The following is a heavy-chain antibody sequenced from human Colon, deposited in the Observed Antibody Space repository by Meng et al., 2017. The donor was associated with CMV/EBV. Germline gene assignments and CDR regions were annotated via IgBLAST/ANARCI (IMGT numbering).Heavy chain of an antibody. CDR2: IDGSGNT. Sequence: QVQLQEAGPVLVKPSATLSLTCNVSGDSINKYYWAWLRQPAGKGLEFIGRIDGSGNTDDNPSLKSRVTMSVDTSKNQLSLKLYSVTAADTAIYYCARAGARGVPVDYWGHGTLVTVYS. D-gene: IGHD3-10*01. CDR1: GDSINKYY. J-gene: IGHJ4*01. V-gene: IGHV4-4*07. CDR3: ARAGARGVPVDY.